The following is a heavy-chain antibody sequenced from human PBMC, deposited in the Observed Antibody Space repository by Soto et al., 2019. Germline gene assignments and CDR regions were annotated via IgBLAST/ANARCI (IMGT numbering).Heavy chain of an antibody. CDR3: ARAGKHYFGSGSYSTYDFAY. CDR1: GFTFSSYG. V-gene: IGHV3-30*03. Sequence: QVQLVESGGGVVQPGRSLRLSCAASGFTFSSYGMHWVRQAPGKGLEWVAIISYDGSNKYYADSVKGRFTISRDNSKNTLDVRMNRLRGADTAVYYCARAGKHYFGSGSYSTYDFAYWGQGTLVTVSS. J-gene: IGHJ4*02. CDR2: ISYDGSNK. D-gene: IGHD3-10*01.